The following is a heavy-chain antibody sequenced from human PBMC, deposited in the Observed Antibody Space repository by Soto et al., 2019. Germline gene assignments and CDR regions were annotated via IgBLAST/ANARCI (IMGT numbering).Heavy chain of an antibody. V-gene: IGHV1-69*02. D-gene: IGHD5-12*01. CDR2: IIPILGIA. CDR3: ARPLRGYSGYDGHLDY. Sequence: QVQLVQSGAEVKKPGSSVKVSCKASGGTFSSYTISWVRQAPGQGLEWMGRIIPILGIANYAQKFQGRVTITADKSTSTAYMELSSLRSEDTAVYYCARPLRGYSGYDGHLDYWGQGTLVTVSS. J-gene: IGHJ4*02. CDR1: GGTFSSYT.